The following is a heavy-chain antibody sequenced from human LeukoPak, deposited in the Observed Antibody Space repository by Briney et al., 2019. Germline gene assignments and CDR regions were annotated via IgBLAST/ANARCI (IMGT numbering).Heavy chain of an antibody. D-gene: IGHD3-10*01. J-gene: IGHJ4*02. CDR3: ARHLVGLWLIDY. V-gene: IGHV3-7*01. CDR1: GFTFSSYW. CDR2: IKQDGSEK. Sequence: PGGSLRLSCAASGFTFSSYWMSWVRQAPGKGLEWVANIKQDGSEKYYVDSVKGRFTVSRDNAKNSLYLQVNSLRAEDTAVYYCARHLVGLWLIDYWGQGTLVTVSS.